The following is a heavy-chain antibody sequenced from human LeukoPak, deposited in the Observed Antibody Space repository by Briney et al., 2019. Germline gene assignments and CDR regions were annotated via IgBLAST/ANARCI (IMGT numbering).Heavy chain of an antibody. CDR2: IYPGDSDT. Sequence: GESLKISCKGSGYSFTSYWIGWVRQMPGKGLEWMGIIYPGDSDTRYSPSFQGQVTISADKSISTAYLQWSSLKASDTAMYYCAISVYDFWSGGPETETGWFDPWGQGTLVTVSS. CDR3: AISVYDFWSGGPETETGWFDP. J-gene: IGHJ5*02. D-gene: IGHD3-3*01. V-gene: IGHV5-51*01. CDR1: GYSFTSYW.